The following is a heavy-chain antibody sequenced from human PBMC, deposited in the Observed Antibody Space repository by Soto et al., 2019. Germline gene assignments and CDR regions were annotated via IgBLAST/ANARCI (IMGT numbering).Heavy chain of an antibody. CDR1: GFTFNSYA. CDR2: ISGSSGGT. V-gene: IGHV3-23*01. D-gene: IGHD2-8*02. J-gene: IGHJ4*02. Sequence: QAGGSLRLSCAASGFTFNSYAMHWVRQAPGKGLEWLSTISGSSGGTFYADSVKGRFTISRDNSKNTLYLQMSSLRAEDTAVYYCAKGGSAYCTGGTCYHPFDCWGQGTLVTVSS. CDR3: AKGGSAYCTGGTCYHPFDC.